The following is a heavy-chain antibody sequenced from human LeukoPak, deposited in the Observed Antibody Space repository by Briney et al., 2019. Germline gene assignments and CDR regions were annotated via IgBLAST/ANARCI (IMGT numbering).Heavy chain of an antibody. J-gene: IGHJ6*02. CDR3: AKESGAGYGCGMDV. CDR1: GFIFSSYA. D-gene: IGHD3-9*01. Sequence: PGGSLRLSCAASGFIFSSYAMSWVRQAPGKGLEWVSSIGGNTYYADSVKGRFTISRDSSKNTLYLQMDSLRAGDTALYYCAKESGAGYGCGMDVWGQGTTVTVSS. V-gene: IGHV3-23*01. CDR2: IGGNT.